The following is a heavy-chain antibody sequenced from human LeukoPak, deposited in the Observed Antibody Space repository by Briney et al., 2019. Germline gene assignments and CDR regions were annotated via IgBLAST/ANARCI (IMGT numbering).Heavy chain of an antibody. CDR2: IYGGDST. CDR1: GFTVSYNY. Sequence: PGGSLRLSCAASGFTVSYNYMSWVRQAPGKGLEWLSVIYGGDSTYYADSVKGRFTISRDNSKNTLYLQMNSLRAEDTGVYYCARDSIVGATGAFYWGQGTLVTVSS. CDR3: ARDSIVGATGAFY. D-gene: IGHD1-26*01. V-gene: IGHV3-66*01. J-gene: IGHJ4*02.